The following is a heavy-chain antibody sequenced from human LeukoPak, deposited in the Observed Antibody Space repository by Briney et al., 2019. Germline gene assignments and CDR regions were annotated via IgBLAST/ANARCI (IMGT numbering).Heavy chain of an antibody. CDR2: ISSSGSTV. D-gene: IGHD3-9*01. CDR3: ASKTPYYDILTGYYGY. Sequence: GGSLRLSCAASGFTFSDYYMSWIRQAPGKGLEWVSYISSSGSTVYYADSVKGRFTISRDNAKNSLYLQMNSLRAEDTAVYYCASKTPYYDILTGYYGYWGQGTLVTVSS. V-gene: IGHV3-11*01. J-gene: IGHJ4*02. CDR1: GFTFSDYY.